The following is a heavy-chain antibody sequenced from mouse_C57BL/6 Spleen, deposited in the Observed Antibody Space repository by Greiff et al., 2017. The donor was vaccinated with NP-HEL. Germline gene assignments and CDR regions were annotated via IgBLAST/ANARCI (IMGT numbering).Heavy chain of an antibody. CDR1: GYAFSSSW. V-gene: IGHV1-82*01. CDR3: ARSLEGYFDY. Sequence: QVHVKQSGPELVKPGASVKISCKASGYAFSSSWMNWVKQRPGKGLEWIGRIYPGDGDTNYNGQFKGKATLTADKSSSTAYMQLSSLTSDDSAVYFCARSLEGYFDYWGQGTTLTVSS. CDR2: IYPGDGDT. J-gene: IGHJ2*01.